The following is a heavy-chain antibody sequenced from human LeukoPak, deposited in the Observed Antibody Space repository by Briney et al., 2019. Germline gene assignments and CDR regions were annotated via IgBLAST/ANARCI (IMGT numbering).Heavy chain of an antibody. CDR1: GGTFSSYA. Sequence: SVNVSCKASGGTFSSYAISWVRQAPGQGLEWMGGIIPIFGTANYAQKFQGRVTITADESTSTAYMELSSLRSEDKAVYYCAREYVGGFPQKNRFLEWLPLDYWGQGTLVTVSS. V-gene: IGHV1-69*01. CDR3: AREYVGGFPQKNRFLEWLPLDY. D-gene: IGHD3-3*01. J-gene: IGHJ4*02. CDR2: IIPIFGTA.